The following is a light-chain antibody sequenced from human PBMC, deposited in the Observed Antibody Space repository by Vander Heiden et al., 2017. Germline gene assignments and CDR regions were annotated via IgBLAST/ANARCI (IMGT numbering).Light chain of an antibody. CDR1: QSVSIS. V-gene: IGKV3-11*01. J-gene: IGKJ4*01. Sequence: EIVLTQSPATLSLSPGARATLSCTSSQSVSISLDWYHQKPGQAPRLLIYDASNRANGIPDRFSGSGYGTDFTLTIRRREHEDLAVYFGQEGSTLRTFGGGTKVDIK. CDR2: DAS. CDR3: QEGSTLRT.